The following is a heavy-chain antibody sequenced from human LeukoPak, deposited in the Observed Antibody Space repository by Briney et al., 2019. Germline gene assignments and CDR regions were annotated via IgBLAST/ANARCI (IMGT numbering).Heavy chain of an antibody. CDR2: IRYDGSNK. CDR3: AKGHYDSSGSFDY. CDR1: GFTFSSYG. J-gene: IGHJ4*02. D-gene: IGHD3-22*01. V-gene: IGHV3-30*02. Sequence: GSLRLSCAASGFTFSSYGMHWVRQAPGKGLEWVAFIRYDGSNKYYADSVKGRFTISRDNSKNTLYLQMNSLRAEDTAVYYCAKGHYDSSGSFDYWGQGTLVTVSS.